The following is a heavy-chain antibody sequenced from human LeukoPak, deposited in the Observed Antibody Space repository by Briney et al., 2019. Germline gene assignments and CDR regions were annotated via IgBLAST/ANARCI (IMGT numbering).Heavy chain of an antibody. J-gene: IGHJ5*02. Sequence: PSETLSLTCTVSGGSISSYYWSWIRQPPGKGLEWIGYIYTSGSTNYNPSLKSRVTISVDTSKNQFSLKLSSVTAADTAVYYCARSAMVRGVIMGWFDPWGQGTLVTVFS. V-gene: IGHV4-4*09. CDR2: IYTSGST. CDR3: ARSAMVRGVIMGWFDP. CDR1: GGSISSYY. D-gene: IGHD3-10*01.